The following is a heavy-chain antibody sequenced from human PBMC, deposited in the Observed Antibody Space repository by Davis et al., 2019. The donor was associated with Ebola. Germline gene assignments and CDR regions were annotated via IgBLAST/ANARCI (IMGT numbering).Heavy chain of an antibody. CDR1: RYTFTSYG. CDR3: ARANWNDWALGY. Sequence: AASVTVPCKASRYTFTSYGISWVRQAPGQGLEWMGIINPSGGSTSYAQKFQGRVTMTRDTSTSTVYMALSSLRSGDTAVYYCARANWNDWALGYWGQGTLVTVSS. D-gene: IGHD1-1*01. CDR2: INPSGGST. J-gene: IGHJ4*02. V-gene: IGHV1-46*01.